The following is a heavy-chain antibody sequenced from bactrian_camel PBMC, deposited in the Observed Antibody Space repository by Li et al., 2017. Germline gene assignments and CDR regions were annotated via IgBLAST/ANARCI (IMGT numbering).Heavy chain of an antibody. CDR3: AARELVGWCRLDGWWYNY. V-gene: IGHV3S9*01. CDR2: IAADGSA. J-gene: IGHJ4*01. Sequence: HVQLVESGGGSVQAGETLRLSCRTSGFTFAGSPMGWCRLAPGNEFTLVSGIAADGSAYYSDSVKGRFTISQDNAKNTIVLQMNSLKPDDTAMYYCAARELVGWCRLDGWWYNYWGQGTQVTVS. CDR1: GFTFAGSP. D-gene: IGHD7*01.